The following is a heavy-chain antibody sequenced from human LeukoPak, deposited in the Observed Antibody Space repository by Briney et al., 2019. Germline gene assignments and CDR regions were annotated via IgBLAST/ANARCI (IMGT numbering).Heavy chain of an antibody. CDR2: IIPIFGTA. V-gene: IGHV1-69*05. CDR1: GGTFSIYA. J-gene: IGHJ5*02. D-gene: IGHD3-16*01. CDR3: ARTIGIDGWFDP. Sequence: GSSVKVSCKASGGTFSIYAISWVRQAPGQGLEWMGGIIPIFGTANYAQKFQGRVTITTDESTSTAYMELSSLRSEDTAVYYCARTIGIDGWFDPWGQGTLVTVSS.